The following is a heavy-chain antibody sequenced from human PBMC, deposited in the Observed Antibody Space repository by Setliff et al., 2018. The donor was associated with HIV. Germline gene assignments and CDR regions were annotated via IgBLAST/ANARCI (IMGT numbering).Heavy chain of an antibody. V-gene: IGHV1-2*02. J-gene: IGHJ4*02. Sequence: GASVKVSCKTSGYTFTDYYMQWVRQAPGQGLEWMGWINLNTGGTKYPQKFQGRVTMTRDTSSSTAYMDLSRLTSDDTAVYYCARLIEGDYHFDFWGQGTLVTVSS. D-gene: IGHD3-16*01. CDR2: INLNTGGT. CDR1: GYTFTDYY. CDR3: ARLIEGDYHFDF.